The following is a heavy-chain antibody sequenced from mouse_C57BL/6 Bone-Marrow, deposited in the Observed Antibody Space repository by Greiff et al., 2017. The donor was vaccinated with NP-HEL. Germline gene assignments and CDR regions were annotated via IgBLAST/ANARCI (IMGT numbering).Heavy chain of an antibody. V-gene: IGHV1-55*01. CDR2: IYPGSGSP. CDR3: ARCYYGSSPWFAY. J-gene: IGHJ3*01. D-gene: IGHD1-1*01. CDR1: GSTFTSYW. Sequence: QVQLQQPGAELVKPGASVKMSCKASGSTFTSYWITWVKQRPGQGLEWIGDIYPGSGSPNYNEKFKSKATLTVDTSSSTAYMQLSSLTSEDSAVYYCARCYYGSSPWFAYWGQGTLVTVSA.